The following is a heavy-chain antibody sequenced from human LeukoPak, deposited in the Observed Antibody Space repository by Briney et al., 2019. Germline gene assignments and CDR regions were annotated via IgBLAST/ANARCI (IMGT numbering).Heavy chain of an antibody. V-gene: IGHV4-4*07. CDR1: GGSISSYY. CDR3: ARGQYHLLYWYFDL. D-gene: IGHD2-2*01. Sequence: TSETLSLACTVSGGSISSYYWSWIRQPAGKGLEWIGRIYSSGSTNYNPSLKSRVTMSVDTSKNQFSLKLSSVTAADTAVYYCARGQYHLLYWYFDLWGRGTLVTVSS. CDR2: IYSSGST. J-gene: IGHJ2*01.